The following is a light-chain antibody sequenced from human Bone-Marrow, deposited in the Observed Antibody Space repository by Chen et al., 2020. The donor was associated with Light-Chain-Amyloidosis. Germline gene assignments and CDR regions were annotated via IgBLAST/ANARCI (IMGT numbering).Light chain of an antibody. V-gene: IGLV3-25*03. CDR2: RYT. J-gene: IGLJ2*01. CDR1: DLPTKY. CDR3: QSADSSGTYEVI. Sequence: SYELTQPPSVSVSSGQTARITCSGDDLPTKYAYWYQQKPGQDPVLVIHRYTERPSGISERFSGSSSGTTSTLTISRVQAEDEADYHCQSADSSGTYEVIFGGGTKLTVL.